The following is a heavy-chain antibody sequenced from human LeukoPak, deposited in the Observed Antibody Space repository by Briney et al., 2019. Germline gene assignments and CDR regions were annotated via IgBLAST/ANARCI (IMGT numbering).Heavy chain of an antibody. CDR2: IYYSGST. CDR3: ARGGGDYYDSSDNYDLDAFDI. Sequence: PSETLSLTCTVSGGSISSYYWSWIRQPPGKGLEWIGHIYYSGSTNYNPSLKSRVTISVDTSKNQFSLKLSSVTAADTAVYYCARGGGDYYDSSDNYDLDAFDIWGQGTMVTVSS. D-gene: IGHD3-22*01. V-gene: IGHV4-59*01. J-gene: IGHJ3*02. CDR1: GGSISSYY.